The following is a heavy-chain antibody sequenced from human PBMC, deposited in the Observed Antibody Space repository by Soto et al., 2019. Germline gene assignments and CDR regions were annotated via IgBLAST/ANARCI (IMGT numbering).Heavy chain of an antibody. Sequence: QVQLQESGPGLVKPSQTLSLTCTVSGGSISSGGYYWSWIRQHPGKGLEWIGYMYYSGSTYYNPSLKSRVTISVDTSKNQFSLKLSSVTAADTAVYYCARDGVVAATSGRYFDYWGQGTLVTVSS. V-gene: IGHV4-31*03. CDR2: MYYSGST. CDR1: GGSISSGGYY. CDR3: ARDGVVAATSGRYFDY. D-gene: IGHD2-15*01. J-gene: IGHJ4*02.